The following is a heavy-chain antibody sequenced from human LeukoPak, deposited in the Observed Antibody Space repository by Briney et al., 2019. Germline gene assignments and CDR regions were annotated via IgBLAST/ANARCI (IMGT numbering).Heavy chain of an antibody. CDR3: ARGCMVDSSVSVDSFDP. V-gene: IGHV4-39*01. CDR2: IYYSGSI. D-gene: IGHD3-22*01. CDR1: GGSISSSSYY. J-gene: IGHJ5*02. Sequence: SETLSLTCTVSGGSISSSSYYWGWIRQPPGKGLEWIGSIYYSGSIYYNPSLKSRVTISVDTSKNQFSLKLSSVTAADTAVYYCARGCMVDSSVSVDSFDPWGQGTLVTVSS.